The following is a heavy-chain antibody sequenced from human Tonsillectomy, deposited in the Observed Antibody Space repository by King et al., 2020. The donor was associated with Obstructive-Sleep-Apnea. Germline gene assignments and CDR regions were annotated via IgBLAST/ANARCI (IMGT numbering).Heavy chain of an antibody. CDR1: GFTFSNYA. CDR2: ISGSDGST. Sequence: QLVQSGGGLVQPGGSLRLSCAVSGFTFSNYAMSWVRQAPGKGLEWVSSISGSDGSTYSVDSVKRRFTTSRDNSKNTLYLQMDSLRAEDTAIYYCANHDWEVLTNFDYWGQGTLVTVSS. CDR3: ANHDWEVLTNFDY. V-gene: IGHV3-23*04. J-gene: IGHJ4*02. D-gene: IGHD1-26*01.